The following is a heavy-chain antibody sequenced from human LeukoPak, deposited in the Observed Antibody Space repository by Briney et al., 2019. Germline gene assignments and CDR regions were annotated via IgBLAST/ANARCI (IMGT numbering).Heavy chain of an antibody. CDR3: ARGGSYSGGYFDY. D-gene: IGHD1-26*01. CDR1: GYTFTGYY. J-gene: IGHJ4*02. Sequence: ASVKVSCKASGYTFTGYYMHWVRQAPGQGLEWMGWINPNSGGTNYAQKFQGWVTMTRDTSISTAYMELSRLRSDDTAVYYCARGGSYSGGYFDYWGQGTLVTVSP. V-gene: IGHV1-2*04. CDR2: INPNSGGT.